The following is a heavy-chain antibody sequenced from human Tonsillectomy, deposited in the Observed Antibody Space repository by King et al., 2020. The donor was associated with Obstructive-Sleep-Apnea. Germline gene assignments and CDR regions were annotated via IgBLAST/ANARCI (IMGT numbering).Heavy chain of an antibody. CDR3: AREGGWGLYVDAFDI. CDR2: ISSNGGHT. CDR1: GFTLSSYA. Sequence: VQLVESGGGLVQPGGSLRLSCAASGFTLSSYAMHWVRPAPGKGLEDVSAISSNGGHTYYGNSVKGRFTLSRENSKNTLYLQVGSLRAEDMAVYYCAREGGWGLYVDAFDILGQGTMVTVSS. D-gene: IGHD3-16*01. J-gene: IGHJ3*02. V-gene: IGHV3-64*01.